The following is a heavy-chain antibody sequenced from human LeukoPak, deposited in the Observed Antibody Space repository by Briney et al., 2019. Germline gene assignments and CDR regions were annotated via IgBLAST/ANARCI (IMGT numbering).Heavy chain of an antibody. CDR1: GYTFNSYY. D-gene: IGHD1-26*01. V-gene: IGHV1-46*02. Sequence: ASVKVSCKASGYTFNSYYMHWVRQAPGQGLEWMGIINPSGGSTSYAQKFQGRVTMTRDTSTSTVYMELSSLRSEDTAVYYCARDPHRWELLPIKDGIGYYYYGMDVWGQGTTVTVSS. CDR2: INPSGGST. CDR3: ARDPHRWELLPIKDGIGYYYYGMDV. J-gene: IGHJ6*02.